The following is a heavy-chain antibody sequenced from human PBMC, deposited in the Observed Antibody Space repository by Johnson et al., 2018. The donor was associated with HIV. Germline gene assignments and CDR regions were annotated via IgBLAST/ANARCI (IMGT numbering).Heavy chain of an antibody. D-gene: IGHD6-13*01. J-gene: IGHJ3*02. Sequence: QVQLVESGGGVVQPGRSLRLSCAASGFTFSGYAMHWVRQAPGKGLEWVAVISYDGSNKYYADSVKGRFTISRDNSKNTLYLQMNSLRAEDTAVYYCAKVRRGSSWYIAFDIWGQGTMVTVSS. CDR1: GFTFSGYA. CDR3: AKVRRGSSWYIAFDI. V-gene: IGHV3-30-3*02. CDR2: ISYDGSNK.